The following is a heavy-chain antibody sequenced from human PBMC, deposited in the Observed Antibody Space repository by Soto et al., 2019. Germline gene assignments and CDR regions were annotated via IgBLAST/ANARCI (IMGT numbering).Heavy chain of an antibody. Sequence: GGSLRLSCAASGFTFSSYAMSWVRQAPGKGLEWVSAISGSGGSTYYAGSVKGRFTISRDNSKSTLYLQMNSLRAEDTAVYYCAKNRYDSSGYYPAFDIWGQGTMVTVSS. CDR1: GFTFSSYA. CDR2: ISGSGGST. D-gene: IGHD3-22*01. V-gene: IGHV3-23*01. J-gene: IGHJ3*02. CDR3: AKNRYDSSGYYPAFDI.